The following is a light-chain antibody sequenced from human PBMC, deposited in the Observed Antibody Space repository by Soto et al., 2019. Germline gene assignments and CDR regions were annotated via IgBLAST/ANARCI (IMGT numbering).Light chain of an antibody. Sequence: QSVLTQPASVSGSPGQSITISCTGTSSDVGGYNYVSWYQQHPGKAPKLMTYDVSNRPSGVSNRFSGSKSGNTASLTISGLQAEDEADYYCSSYTSGSTLEIGTGTKVT. CDR1: SSDVGGYNY. CDR3: SSYTSGSTLE. CDR2: DVS. V-gene: IGLV2-14*01. J-gene: IGLJ1*01.